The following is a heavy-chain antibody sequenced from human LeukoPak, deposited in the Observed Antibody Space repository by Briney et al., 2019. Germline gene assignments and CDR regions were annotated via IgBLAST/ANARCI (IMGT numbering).Heavy chain of an antibody. V-gene: IGHV3-30*02. D-gene: IGHD3-10*01. CDR2: IQYDGSNE. CDR1: RFTFSSYG. J-gene: IGHJ4*02. CDR3: AKDDAWLRFGE. Sequence: SGGSLRLSCAASRFTFSSYGMHWVRQAPGKGLEWVAYIQYDGSNEQYADSVKGRFSISRDSSRNTVYLEVISLTDEDTAVYYCAKDDAWLRFGEWSQGTLVTVSS.